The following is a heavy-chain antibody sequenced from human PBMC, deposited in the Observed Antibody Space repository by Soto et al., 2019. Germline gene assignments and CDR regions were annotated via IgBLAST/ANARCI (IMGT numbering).Heavy chain of an antibody. V-gene: IGHV3-21*01. CDR1: GFTFSSYS. J-gene: IGHJ4*02. Sequence: EVQLVESGGGLVKPGGSLRLSCAASGFTFSSYSMNWVRQAPGKGLEWVSSISSSSSYIYYADSVKGRFTISRDNAKNSLYLQMNSLRAEDTAVYYCAKEAGELSTRSFDYWGQGTLVPVSS. CDR3: AKEAGELSTRSFDY. D-gene: IGHD3-16*02. CDR2: ISSSSSYI.